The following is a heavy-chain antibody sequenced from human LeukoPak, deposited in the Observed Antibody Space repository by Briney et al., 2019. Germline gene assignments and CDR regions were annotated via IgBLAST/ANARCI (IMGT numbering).Heavy chain of an antibody. D-gene: IGHD6-19*01. CDR3: AWGDYSSGWDYYYYYMDV. CDR1: GGTFSSYA. V-gene: IGHV1-69*06. Sequence: SVKVSCKASGGTFSSYAISWVRQAPGQGLEWMGGIIPIFGTANYAQKFQGRVTITADKSTSTAYMELSSLRSEDTAVYYCAWGDYSSGWDYYYYYMDVWGEGTTVTVSS. CDR2: IIPIFGTA. J-gene: IGHJ6*03.